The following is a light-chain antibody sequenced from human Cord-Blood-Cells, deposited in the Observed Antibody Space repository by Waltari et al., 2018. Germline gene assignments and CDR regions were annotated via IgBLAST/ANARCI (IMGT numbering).Light chain of an antibody. Sequence: QSALTQPASVSGSPGPSITLSCTGTSSDVGSYNIVSWYQQHPGKAPKLMIYEVSKRPSGVSNRFSGSKSGNTASLTISGLQAEDEADYYCCSYAGSSTLEVFGTGTKVTVL. CDR1: SSDVGSYNI. J-gene: IGLJ1*01. CDR2: EVS. V-gene: IGLV2-23*02. CDR3: CSYAGSSTLEV.